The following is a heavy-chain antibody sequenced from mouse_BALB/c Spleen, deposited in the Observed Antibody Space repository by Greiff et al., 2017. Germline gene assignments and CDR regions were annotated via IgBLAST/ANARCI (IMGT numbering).Heavy chain of an antibody. CDR2: FYPGSGSI. D-gene: IGHD2-10*02. Sequence: QVQLQQSGAELARPGASVKLSCKASGYTFTEYIIHWVKQRSGQGLEWIGWFYPGSGSIKYNEKFKDKATLTADKSSSTVYVELSRLTSEDSAVYFCARHEEGYGNYPWFAYWGQGTLVTVSA. V-gene: IGHV1-62-2*01. CDR3: ARHEEGYGNYPWFAY. CDR1: GYTFTEYI. J-gene: IGHJ3*01.